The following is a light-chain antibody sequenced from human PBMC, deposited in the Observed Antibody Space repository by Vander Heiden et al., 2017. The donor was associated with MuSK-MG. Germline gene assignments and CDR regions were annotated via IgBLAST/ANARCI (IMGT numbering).Light chain of an antibody. CDR3: VQENTWGWT. CDR1: QSVSSN. J-gene: IGKJ1*01. Sequence: EIVMTQSPATLSVSPGERATLSCRASQSVSSNLAWHQQKPVQAPRLLIYGASTRATGIPARFSASASGTEFTLTMSSLQSEDIAVYYCVQENTWGWTFGQGNKVEMK. V-gene: IGKV3-15*01. CDR2: GAS.